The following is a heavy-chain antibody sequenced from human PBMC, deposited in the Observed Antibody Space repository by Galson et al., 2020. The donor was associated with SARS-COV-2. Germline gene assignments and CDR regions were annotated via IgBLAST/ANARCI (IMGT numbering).Heavy chain of an antibody. Sequence: SETLSLTCTVSGDSISISSYYWGWIRQPPGKGLEWIGRIYYSGNTQYNPSLKSRVTISVDTSKNQFSLKMTSVTAADTSMYYCARLDMGATRWVDPWGQGTLVTVSS. CDR1: GDSISISSYY. J-gene: IGHJ5*02. CDR2: IYYSGNT. CDR3: ARLDMGATRWVDP. D-gene: IGHD1-26*01. V-gene: IGHV4-39*01.